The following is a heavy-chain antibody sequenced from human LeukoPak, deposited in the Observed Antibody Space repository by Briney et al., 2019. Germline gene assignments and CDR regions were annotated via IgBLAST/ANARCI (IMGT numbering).Heavy chain of an antibody. J-gene: IGHJ6*02. D-gene: IGHD3-22*01. V-gene: IGHV4-59*08. CDR3: ARHEDYYDSSMMNGMDV. CDR2: IYYSGST. Sequence: PSETLSLTCTVSGGSISSYYWSWIRQPPGKGLEWIGYIYYSGSTNYNPSLKSRVTISVDTSKNQFSLKLSSVTAADTAVYYCARHEDYYDSSMMNGMDVWGQGTTVTVSS. CDR1: GGSISSYY.